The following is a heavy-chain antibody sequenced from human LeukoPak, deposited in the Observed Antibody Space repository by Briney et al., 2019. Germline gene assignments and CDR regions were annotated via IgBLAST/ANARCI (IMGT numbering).Heavy chain of an antibody. CDR2: VDPEDGET. CDR1: GYTFTDYY. D-gene: IGHD3-10*02. J-gene: IGHJ5*02. V-gene: IGHV1-69-2*01. Sequence: ASVKISYKVSGYTFTDYYMHWVQQAPGKGLEWMVLVDPEDGETIYAEKFQGRVTITADTSTDTAYMELSSLRSGDTAVYYCATECSVATARGENWFDPWGQGTLVTVSS. CDR3: ATECSVATARGENWFDP.